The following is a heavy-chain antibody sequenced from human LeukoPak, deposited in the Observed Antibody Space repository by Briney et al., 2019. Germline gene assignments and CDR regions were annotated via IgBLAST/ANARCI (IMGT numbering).Heavy chain of an antibody. V-gene: IGHV1-46*01. CDR3: ARDQDWNYAFDI. Sequence: ASVKVSCKASGYTLTSYFIHWVRQAPGQGLEWMGIINPSGGSTSYAQKFQGRVAMTRDTSTSTVYMELSSLRSEDTAVYYCARDQDWNYAFDIWGQGTMVTVSS. J-gene: IGHJ3*02. D-gene: IGHD1-7*01. CDR2: INPSGGST. CDR1: GYTLTSYF.